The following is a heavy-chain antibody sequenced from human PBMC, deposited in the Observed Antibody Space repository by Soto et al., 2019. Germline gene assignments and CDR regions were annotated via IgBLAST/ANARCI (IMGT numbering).Heavy chain of an antibody. Sequence: QVQLQQWGAGLLKPSETLSLTCAVSGGSFIGYYWSWIRQPPGKGLEYIGEINHSGSTNYNPSLKSRVTRSLDTSKSQITLKLSAVTAADTAVYYCARGALESSGYYRLFEHWGQGTLVTVSS. J-gene: IGHJ4*02. V-gene: IGHV4-34*01. D-gene: IGHD3-22*01. CDR3: ARGALESSGYYRLFEH. CDR1: GGSFIGYY. CDR2: INHSGST.